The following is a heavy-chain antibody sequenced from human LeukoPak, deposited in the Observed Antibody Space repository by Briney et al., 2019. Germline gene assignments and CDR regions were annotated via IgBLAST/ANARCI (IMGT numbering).Heavy chain of an antibody. CDR1: GDTFTSYY. D-gene: IGHD1-7*01. CDR2: INPSGGSA. J-gene: IGHJ4*02. Sequence: GASVKVSCKASGDTFTSYYMHGVRQAPGQGLEWRGIINPSGGSASYAQKFQGRVTMTRDTSTSTVYMELSSLRSEDTAVYYCARGYNWNYVDDLNYWGQGTLVTVSS. V-gene: IGHV1-46*01. CDR3: ARGYNWNYVDDLNY.